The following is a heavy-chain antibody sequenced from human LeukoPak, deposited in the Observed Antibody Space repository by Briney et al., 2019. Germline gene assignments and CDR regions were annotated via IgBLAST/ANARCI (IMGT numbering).Heavy chain of an antibody. D-gene: IGHD6-13*01. V-gene: IGHV1-2*02. Sequence: AASVKVSCTASGYTFTGYYMHWVRQAPGQGLEWMGWINPNSGGTNYAQKFQGRVTMTRDTSISTAYMELSRLRSDDTAVYYCARSSYSSSHFDYWGQGTLVTVSS. CDR2: INPNSGGT. CDR1: GYTFTGYY. CDR3: ARSSYSSSHFDY. J-gene: IGHJ4*02.